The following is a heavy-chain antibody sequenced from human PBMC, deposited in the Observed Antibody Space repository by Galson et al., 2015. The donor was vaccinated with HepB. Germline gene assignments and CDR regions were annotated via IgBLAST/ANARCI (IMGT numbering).Heavy chain of an antibody. CDR1: GYIFTSYG. CDR2: INPYNGGI. D-gene: IGHD3-10*01. V-gene: IGHV1-18*01. J-gene: IGHJ1*01. Sequence: SVKVSCKASGYIFTSYGITWVRQAPGQGLEWVGWINPYNGGINYAQNLQARVTMTTDTSTSTAYMELRSLRSDDTAVYYCARGPRFGELTGILVLQTWGQGTLVTVSS. CDR3: ARGPRFGELTGILVLQT.